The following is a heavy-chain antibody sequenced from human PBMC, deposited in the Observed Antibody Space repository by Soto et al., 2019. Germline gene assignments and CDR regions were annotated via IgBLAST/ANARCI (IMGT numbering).Heavy chain of an antibody. J-gene: IGHJ4*02. CDR1: GFTFSSYA. Sequence: VGSLRLSCAASGFTFSSYAMHWVRQAPGKGLEWVAVISYDGSNKYYADSVKGRFTISRDNSDNTLHLQMNRLRVEDTALYYCATYDFWRFDYWGQGIVVTVYS. D-gene: IGHD3-3*01. V-gene: IGHV3-30-3*01. CDR2: ISYDGSNK. CDR3: ATYDFWRFDY.